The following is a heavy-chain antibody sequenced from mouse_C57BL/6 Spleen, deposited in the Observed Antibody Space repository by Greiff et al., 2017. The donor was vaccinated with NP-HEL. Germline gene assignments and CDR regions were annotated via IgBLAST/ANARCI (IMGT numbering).Heavy chain of an antibody. D-gene: IGHD2-3*01. V-gene: IGHV1-50*01. CDR3: AKRDGFFDY. J-gene: IGHJ2*01. Sequence: VHLVESGAELVKPGASVKLSCKASGYTFTSYWMQWVKQRPGQGLEWIGEIDPADSYTNYNQKFKGKATLTVDTSSSPAYMQLSSLTSEDSAVYYCAKRDGFFDYWGQGTTLTVSS. CDR2: IDPADSYT. CDR1: GYTFTSYW.